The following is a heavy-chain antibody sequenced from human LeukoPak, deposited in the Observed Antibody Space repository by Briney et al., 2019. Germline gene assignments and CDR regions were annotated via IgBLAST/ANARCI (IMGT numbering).Heavy chain of an antibody. Sequence: PGGSLRLSCAASGFTFSTYWMHWVRQVPGTDLVWVSRTNEDGSITDYADSVKGRFTISRDNSKGTLYLQMNSLRAEDTAVYYCGRDLGGRGGAWGQGILVTVSP. CDR3: GRDLGGRGGA. V-gene: IGHV3-74*01. CDR1: GFTFSTYW. CDR2: TNEDGSIT. D-gene: IGHD3-16*01. J-gene: IGHJ5*02.